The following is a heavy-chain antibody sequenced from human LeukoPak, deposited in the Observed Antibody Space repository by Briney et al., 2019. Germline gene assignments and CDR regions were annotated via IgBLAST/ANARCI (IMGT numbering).Heavy chain of an antibody. CDR1: GFTFSSYA. V-gene: IGHV3-23*01. CDR3: AILYSSSPFDY. CDR2: ISGSGGST. J-gene: IGHJ4*02. Sequence: GGSLRLSCAASGFTFSSYAMSWVRQAPGKGLEWVSTISGSGGSTYYADSVKGRFTISRDNSKNTLYLQMNSLRAEDTAVYYWAILYSSSPFDYWGQGTLVTVSS. D-gene: IGHD6-13*01.